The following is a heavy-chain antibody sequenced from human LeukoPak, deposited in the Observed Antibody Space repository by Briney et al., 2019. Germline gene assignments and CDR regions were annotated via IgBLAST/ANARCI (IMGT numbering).Heavy chain of an antibody. D-gene: IGHD5-24*01. Sequence: SETLSLTCTVSGGSITNYYWSWLRQPPGKGLEWIGYIYHSGSATYNPSLKSRVTILVDMSKNQFSLKLSSVTAADTAVYYCAKLDGKVEMAIDYWGQGTLVTVSS. CDR2: IYHSGSA. J-gene: IGHJ4*02. CDR3: AKLDGKVEMAIDY. CDR1: GGSITNYY. V-gene: IGHV4-59*08.